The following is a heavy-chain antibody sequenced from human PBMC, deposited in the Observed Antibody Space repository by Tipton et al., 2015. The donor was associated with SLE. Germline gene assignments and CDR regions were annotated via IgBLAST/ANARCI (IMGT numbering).Heavy chain of an antibody. CDR1: GFTFDDYA. CDR3: AKDAHNCSGGSCYSEGAFDI. D-gene: IGHD2-15*01. J-gene: IGHJ3*02. Sequence: SLRLSCAASGFTFDDYAMHWVRQAPGKGLEWVSGISWNSGSIGYADSVKGRFTISRDNAKNSLYLQMNSLRAEDTALYYCAKDAHNCSGGSCYSEGAFDIWGQGTMVTVSS. V-gene: IGHV3-9*01. CDR2: ISWNSGSI.